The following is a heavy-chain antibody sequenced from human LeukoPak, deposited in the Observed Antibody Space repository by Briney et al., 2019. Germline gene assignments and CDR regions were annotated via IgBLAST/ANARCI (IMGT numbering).Heavy chain of an antibody. J-gene: IGHJ3*02. V-gene: IGHV4-59*08. CDR1: GGSISSYY. Sequence: SETLSLTCTVSGGSISSYYWSWIRQPPGKGLEWIGYVYYSGSTNYNPSLKSRVPISVDPSKNQFSLKLSSVTAADTAVYYCARQIKYYYDSSGYSNPVIAFDIWGQGTMVTVSS. CDR3: ARQIKYYYDSSGYSNPVIAFDI. CDR2: VYYSGST. D-gene: IGHD3-22*01.